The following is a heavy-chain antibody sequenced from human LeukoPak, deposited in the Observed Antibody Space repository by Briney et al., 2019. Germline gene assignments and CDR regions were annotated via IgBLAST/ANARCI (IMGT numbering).Heavy chain of an antibody. J-gene: IGHJ3*02. CDR1: GGSISSYY. D-gene: IGHD3-9*01. V-gene: IGHV4-59*08. CDR3: ARGRVLRYFDWTPLLSAFDI. Sequence: SETLSLTCTVSGGSISSYYWSWMRQPPWKGLEWIGYIYYSGSTNYNPSLKSRVTISVDTSKNQFSLKLGSVTAADTAVYYCARGRVLRYFDWTPLLSAFDIWCQGTMVTVSS. CDR2: IYYSGST.